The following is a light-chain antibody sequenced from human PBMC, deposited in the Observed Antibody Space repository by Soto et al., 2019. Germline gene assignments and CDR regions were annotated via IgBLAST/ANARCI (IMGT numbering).Light chain of an antibody. CDR3: ISYTSSSTLYV. J-gene: IGLJ1*01. CDR1: SSDVGGYNY. V-gene: IGLV2-14*01. Sequence: QSALTQPASVCGSPGQSITISCTGTSSDVGGYNYVSWYQQHPGKAPKLMIYDVSNRPSGVSNRFSGSKSGNTASLTISGLQAEDEADYYCISYTSSSTLYVFGTGTKVTVL. CDR2: DVS.